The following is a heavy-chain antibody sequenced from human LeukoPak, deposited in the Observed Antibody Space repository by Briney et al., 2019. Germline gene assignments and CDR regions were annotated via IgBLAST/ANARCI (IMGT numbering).Heavy chain of an antibody. Sequence: TSQTLSLTCTVSGGSISSGDYYWRWIRQPPGKGLEWIGYIYCSGSTYYNPSLKSRVTISVDTSKNQFSLKLSSVTAADTAVYYCARFAVTRCFDYWGQGTLVTVSS. D-gene: IGHD4-17*01. V-gene: IGHV4-30-4*08. CDR2: IYCSGST. J-gene: IGHJ4*02. CDR3: ARFAVTRCFDY. CDR1: GGSISSGDYY.